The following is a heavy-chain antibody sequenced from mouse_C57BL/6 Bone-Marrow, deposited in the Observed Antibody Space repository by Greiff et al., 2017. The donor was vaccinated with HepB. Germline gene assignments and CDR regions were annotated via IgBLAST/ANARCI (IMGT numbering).Heavy chain of an antibody. CDR2: ISGGGGNT. D-gene: IGHD1-1*01. V-gene: IGHV5-9*01. CDR3: ARRDYGSSYWYFDV. J-gene: IGHJ1*03. CDR1: GFTFSSYT. Sequence: EVNLVESGGGLVKPGGSLKLSCAASGFTFSSYTMSWVRQTPEKRLEWVATISGGGGNTYYPDSVKGRFTISRDNAKNTLYLQMSSLRSEDTALYYCARRDYGSSYWYFDVWGTGTTVTVSS.